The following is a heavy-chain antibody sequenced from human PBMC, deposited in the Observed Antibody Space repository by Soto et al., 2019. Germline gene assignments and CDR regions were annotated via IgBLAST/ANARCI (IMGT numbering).Heavy chain of an antibody. V-gene: IGHV3-23*01. CDR2: FSATSENT. Sequence: EVQLLESGGGLVQPGGSLRLSCVGSGFFFSSYTMTWVRQAPGKGLEWVSSFSATSENTYYADSVRGRFTISRDNSKNTHFLQMNSLTAEDTAMYYGAKARDQVWDSLRVDFWGQGIMVIVSS. D-gene: IGHD1-26*01. CDR1: GFFFSSYT. J-gene: IGHJ4*02. CDR3: AKARDQVWDSLRVDF.